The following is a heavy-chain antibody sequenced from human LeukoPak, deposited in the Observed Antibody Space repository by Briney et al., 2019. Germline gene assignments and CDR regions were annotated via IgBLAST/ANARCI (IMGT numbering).Heavy chain of an antibody. V-gene: IGHV1-2*02. CDR1: GYTFTGYY. Sequence: ASVKVSCKASGYTFTGYYMHWVRQAPGQGLEWMGWINPNSGGTNYAQKFQGRVTMTRDTSISTAYMELSRLRSDDTAVYYCARDVGLDDILTGDDYWGQGTLVTVSS. CDR2: INPNSGGT. J-gene: IGHJ4*02. D-gene: IGHD3-9*01. CDR3: ARDVGLDDILTGDDY.